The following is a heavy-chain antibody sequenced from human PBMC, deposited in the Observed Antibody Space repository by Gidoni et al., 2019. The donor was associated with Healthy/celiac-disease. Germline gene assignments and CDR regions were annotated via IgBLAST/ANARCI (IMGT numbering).Heavy chain of an antibody. D-gene: IGHD6-6*01. J-gene: IGHJ4*02. CDR3: ARESGEQLVRLGGDY. V-gene: IGHV3-21*01. CDR1: GFTFSSYS. Sequence: EVQLVESGGGLVKPGGSLRLACAASGFTFSSYSMNWVRQAPGKGLEWVSSISSSSSYIYYADSVNGRFTISRDNAKNSLYLQMNSLRAEDTAVYYCARESGEQLVRLGGDYWGQGTLVTVSS. CDR2: ISSSSSYI.